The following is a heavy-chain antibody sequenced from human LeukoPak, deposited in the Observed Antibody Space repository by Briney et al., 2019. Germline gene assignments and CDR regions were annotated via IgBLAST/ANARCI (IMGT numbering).Heavy chain of an antibody. D-gene: IGHD2-15*01. CDR3: ARYCNGDTCDGALDL. V-gene: IGHV3-48*01. J-gene: IGHJ3*01. CDR2: ISSSRSTI. CDR1: GFTFSCYS. Sequence: PGGSLRVSCAASGFTFSCYSMNWVRQAPGKGLECVSYISSSRSTIYYADSVKGRFTISRDNAKNSLYLQMNSLRAEDTAVYYCARYCNGDTCDGALDLWGQGTLVTVSS.